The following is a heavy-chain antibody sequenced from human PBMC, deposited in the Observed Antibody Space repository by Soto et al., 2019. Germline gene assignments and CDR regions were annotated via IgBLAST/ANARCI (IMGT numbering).Heavy chain of an antibody. D-gene: IGHD3-10*01. V-gene: IGHV3-48*03. CDR2: ISSSGSTA. Sequence: LRLSCAASGFTFIRFELHWVRQAPGKGLEWISYISSSGSTAYYASSVEGRFTTSRDNANNSVYLQMDSLRAEDTALYYCTRAAWFPYLSFYWGQGALVTVSS. CDR1: GFTFIRFE. CDR3: TRAAWFPYLSFY. J-gene: IGHJ4*02.